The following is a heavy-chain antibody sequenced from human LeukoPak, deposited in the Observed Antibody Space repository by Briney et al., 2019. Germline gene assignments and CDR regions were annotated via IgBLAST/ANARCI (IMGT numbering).Heavy chain of an antibody. J-gene: IGHJ3*02. CDR2: INPNSGGT. CDR1: GYTFTGYY. V-gene: IGHV1-2*02. Sequence: ASVKVSCKASGYTFTGYYMHWVRQAPGQGLEWMGWINPNSGGTSYAQKFQGRVTMTRDTSISTAYMELSRLRSDDTAVYYCARPSYSGSSTLGDAFDIWGRGTMVTVSS. CDR3: ARPSYSGSSTLGDAFDI. D-gene: IGHD1-26*01.